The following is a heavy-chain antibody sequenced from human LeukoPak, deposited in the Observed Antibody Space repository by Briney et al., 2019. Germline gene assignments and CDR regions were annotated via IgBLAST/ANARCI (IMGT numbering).Heavy chain of an antibody. D-gene: IGHD3-22*01. V-gene: IGHV4-31*03. CDR3: AGEAIVGSLFAFDI. Sequence: SETLSLTCTVSGGSISSGGYYWSWIRQHPGKGLEWIGYIYYSGSTYYNPSLKSRVTISVDTSKNQFSLKLSSVTAADTAVYYCAGEAIVGSLFAFDIWGQGTMVTVSS. J-gene: IGHJ3*02. CDR2: IYYSGST. CDR1: GGSISSGGYY.